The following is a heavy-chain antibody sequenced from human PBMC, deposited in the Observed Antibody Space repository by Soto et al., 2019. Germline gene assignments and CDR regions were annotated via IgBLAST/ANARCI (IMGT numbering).Heavy chain of an antibody. D-gene: IGHD1-26*01. CDR1: GGSVSSDYW. CDR2: IYHSGRT. J-gene: IGHJ4*02. CDR3: ARDRPSYGRNFDY. V-gene: IGHV4-4*02. Sequence: QVQLQESGPGVVKPSGTLSLSGAVSGGSVSSDYWWSWVRLPPGKGLEWIGEIYHSGRTNYNPSLKSPVTISLDKSKNQLSLILNSVTAADTAVYYCARDRPSYGRNFDYWGQGTLVTVSS.